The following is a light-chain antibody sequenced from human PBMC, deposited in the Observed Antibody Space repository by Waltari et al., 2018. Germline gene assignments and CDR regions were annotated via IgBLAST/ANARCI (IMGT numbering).Light chain of an antibody. Sequence: QSALTQPASVSGSPGQSITISCTGTSNDVGGYNYISWYQQHPGKAPKLMIYEVSNRPSGVSKRFSGSKSGNTASLTISGLQADDEADYYCSSYTSASTLVFATGTKVTVL. J-gene: IGLJ1*01. CDR1: SNDVGGYNY. V-gene: IGLV2-14*01. CDR3: SSYTSASTLV. CDR2: EVS.